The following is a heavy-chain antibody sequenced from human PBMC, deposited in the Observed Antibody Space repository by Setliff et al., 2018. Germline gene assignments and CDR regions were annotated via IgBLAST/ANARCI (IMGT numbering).Heavy chain of an antibody. Sequence: PSETLSLTCTVSGGSGDYYWSWIRQPPGKGLEWIGYISNSGSTYYKSSLKSRLTISIDTSKSQFSLKLGSVTAADTAMYYCARTPAAGTGDAFDIWGQGTMVTVSS. CDR2: ISNSGST. J-gene: IGHJ3*02. CDR3: ARTPAAGTGDAFDI. CDR1: GGSGDYY. V-gene: IGHV4-30-4*08. D-gene: IGHD6-13*01.